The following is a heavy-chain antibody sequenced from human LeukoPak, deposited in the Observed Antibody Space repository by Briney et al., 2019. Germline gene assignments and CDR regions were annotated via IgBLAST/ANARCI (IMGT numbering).Heavy chain of an antibody. J-gene: IGHJ4*02. CDR1: GLTFRHYA. D-gene: IGHD3-10*01. V-gene: IGHV3-30*04. Sequence: SGGPLTLSCTLSGLTFRHYAMHGVRQAPGRGREWVADISYDGRKEYYEDSVKGRFTISRDNSKNTLFLQMDSLRGEDTALYYCAKEVVPEWSDMWYGELFDSWGQGTLVTVSS. CDR3: AKEVVPEWSDMWYGELFDS. CDR2: ISYDGRKE.